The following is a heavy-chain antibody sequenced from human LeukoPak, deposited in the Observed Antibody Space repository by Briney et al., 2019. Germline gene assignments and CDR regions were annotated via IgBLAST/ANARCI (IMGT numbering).Heavy chain of an antibody. Sequence: ASVKVSCKASGYTFTSYGISWVRQAPGQGLEWMGWISAYNGNTNYAQKFQGRVTMTRDTSISTAYMELSRLRSDDTAVYYCVGIAVAGSKVYWGQGTLVTVSS. CDR1: GYTFTSYG. D-gene: IGHD6-19*01. CDR2: ISAYNGNT. CDR3: VGIAVAGSKVY. J-gene: IGHJ4*02. V-gene: IGHV1-18*01.